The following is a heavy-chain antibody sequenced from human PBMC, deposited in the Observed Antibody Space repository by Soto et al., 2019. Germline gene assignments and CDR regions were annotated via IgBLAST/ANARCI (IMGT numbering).Heavy chain of an antibody. D-gene: IGHD6-13*01. Sequence: PSETLSLTCTVSGGSISSGGYYWSWIRQHPGKGLEWIGYIYYSGNTNYNPSLESRVTISVDTSRNQFSLNLTSATAADTAVYYCARKGAAASYAHYYMDVWGRGTTVTVSS. CDR2: IYYSGNT. V-gene: IGHV4-61*08. J-gene: IGHJ6*03. CDR1: GGSISSGGYY. CDR3: ARKGAAASYAHYYMDV.